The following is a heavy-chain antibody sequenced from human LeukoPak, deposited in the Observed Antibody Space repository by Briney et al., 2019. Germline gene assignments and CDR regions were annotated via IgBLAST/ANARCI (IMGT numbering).Heavy chain of an antibody. CDR3: ARDGTTNRYNWFDS. CDR1: GFSLSSFQ. Sequence: GGSLRLSCTASGFSLSSFQMNWVRQAPGKGLEWISYISDSGTTEYYADSVKGRFTISRDSAKNSLYLQMNSLTGEDTALYYCARDGTTNRYNWFDSWGQGTLVTVSS. CDR2: ISDSGTTE. V-gene: IGHV3-48*03. J-gene: IGHJ5*01. D-gene: IGHD2-8*01.